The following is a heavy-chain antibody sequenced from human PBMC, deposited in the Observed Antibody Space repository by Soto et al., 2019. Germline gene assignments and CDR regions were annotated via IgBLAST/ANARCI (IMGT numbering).Heavy chain of an antibody. CDR3: ARGRGVVIPAGTPDAFDV. CDR1: GYIFNKYG. J-gene: IGHJ3*01. Sequence: ASVNVSCKASGYIFNKYGFNWVRQAPGQGLELMGRISAFNGYTNFAQKFQGRVTLTTDTSTNTAYMELSSLRSDDTAIYYCARGRGVVIPAGTPDAFDVWGQGTMVTVS. V-gene: IGHV1-18*01. D-gene: IGHD2-21*01. CDR2: ISAFNGYT.